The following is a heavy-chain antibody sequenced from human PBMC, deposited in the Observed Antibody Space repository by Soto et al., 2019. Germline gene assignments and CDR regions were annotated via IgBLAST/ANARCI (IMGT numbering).Heavy chain of an antibody. CDR1: GYTFTSYA. V-gene: IGHV1-3*01. Sequence: QVQLVQSGAEVKKPGASVKVSCKASGYTFTSYAMHWVRQAPGQRLEWMGWINAGNGTTKYSQKFQGRVTITRDTSASTAYMELSRLRSEDTAVYYCARGPLLWGDVWGQGTTVTVSS. J-gene: IGHJ6*01. CDR3: ARGPLLWGDV. D-gene: IGHD3-10*01. CDR2: INAGNGTT.